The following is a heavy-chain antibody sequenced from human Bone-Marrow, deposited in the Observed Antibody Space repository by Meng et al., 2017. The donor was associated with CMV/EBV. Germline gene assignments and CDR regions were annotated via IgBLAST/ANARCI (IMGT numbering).Heavy chain of an antibody. V-gene: IGHV1-8*01. Sequence: ASVKVSCKASGYTFTSYDINWVRQATGQGLEWMGWMNPNSGNTGYAQKFQGRVTMTRNTSISTGYMELSRLRSEDTAVYYCARGPVVTLMDVWGQGTTVTVSS. CDR3: ARGPVVTLMDV. CDR1: GYTFTSYD. D-gene: IGHD4-23*01. J-gene: IGHJ6*02. CDR2: MNPNSGNT.